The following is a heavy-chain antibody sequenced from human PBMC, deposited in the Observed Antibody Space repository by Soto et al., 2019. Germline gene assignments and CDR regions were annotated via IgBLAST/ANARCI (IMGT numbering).Heavy chain of an antibody. V-gene: IGHV3-7*04. Sequence: GGSLRLSCAAYGFTFSGFWMTWVRQAPGKGLEWMANIKQGGSAKYYVASVKGRFTITSDKASNSLFLEMKSLRSEERAVESCVTERRGIYLECFDYWGKGPRVTSPQ. CDR2: IKQGGSAK. CDR1: GFTFSGFW. D-gene: IGHD5-12*01. J-gene: IGHJ4*02. CDR3: VTERRGIYLECFDY.